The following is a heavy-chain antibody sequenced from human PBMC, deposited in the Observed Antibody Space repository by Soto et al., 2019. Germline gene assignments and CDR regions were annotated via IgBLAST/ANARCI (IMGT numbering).Heavy chain of an antibody. CDR2: IHGNGGT. V-gene: IGHV4-39*01. J-gene: IGHJ4*02. CDR3: ASRYGPSEFDH. CDR1: GDSISSSSYY. D-gene: IGHD3-9*01. Sequence: QLQLEESGPGLVKSSETLSLTCSVSGDSISSSSYYWGWIRQSPGEGLEWIGNIHGNGGTQYNPSLGSRVIISVDTSANPFSLRLTSVTAADTAVYYCASRYGPSEFDHWGQGSLVTVSS.